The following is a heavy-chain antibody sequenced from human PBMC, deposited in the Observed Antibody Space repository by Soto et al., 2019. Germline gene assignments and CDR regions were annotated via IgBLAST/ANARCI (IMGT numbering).Heavy chain of an antibody. CDR1: GGSFSGYY. CDR2: INHSGST. CDR3: ARVGTVVTSCGLSGYKDWFYP. V-gene: IGHV4-34*01. Sequence: QVQLQQWGAGLLKPSETLSLTCAVYGGSFSGYYWSWIRQPPGKGLEWIGEINHSGSTNYNPSLKSRGTISVDKSKNQFSLKLSSVTAADTAVYYCARVGTVVTSCGLSGYKDWFYPWGQGTLGTVSS. D-gene: IGHD3-9*01. J-gene: IGHJ5*02.